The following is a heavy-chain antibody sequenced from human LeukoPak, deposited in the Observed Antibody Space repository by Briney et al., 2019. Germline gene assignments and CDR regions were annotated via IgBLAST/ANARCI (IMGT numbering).Heavy chain of an antibody. CDR3: ARGTSGYSYDFDY. V-gene: IGHV1-2*02. D-gene: IGHD5-18*01. J-gene: IGHJ4*02. Sequence: ASVKVSCKASGYTFTGYYMHWVRQAPGQGLEWMGWINPNSGGTNYAQKFQGRVTMTRDTSISTAYMELSRLRSDDTAVYYCARGTSGYSYDFDYWGQGTLVTVSS. CDR1: GYTFTGYY. CDR2: INPNSGGT.